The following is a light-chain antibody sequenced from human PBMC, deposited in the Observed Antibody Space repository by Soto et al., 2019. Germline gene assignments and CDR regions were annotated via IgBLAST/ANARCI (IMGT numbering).Light chain of an antibody. V-gene: IGKV3-11*01. Sequence: EIVLTQSPVTLSLSPGERATLSCSASQSVSSYLAWYQQKPGQAPRLLIYDASNRATGIPARFSGGGSGTDFTLTIDNLEPEDFAIYYCQQRSNWPPITFGQGTKVDVK. J-gene: IGKJ1*01. CDR3: QQRSNWPPIT. CDR2: DAS. CDR1: QSVSSY.